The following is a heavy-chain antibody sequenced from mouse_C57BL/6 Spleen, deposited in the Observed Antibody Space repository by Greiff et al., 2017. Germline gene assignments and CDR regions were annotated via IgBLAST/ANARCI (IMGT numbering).Heavy chain of an antibody. CDR3: ARDVGVRSYAMDY. D-gene: IGHD5-1*01. CDR2: IYPGDGDT. V-gene: IGHV1-82*01. CDR1: GYAFSSSW. Sequence: QVQLQQSGPELVKPGASVKISCKASGYAFSSSWMNWVKQRPGKGLEWIGRIYPGDGDTNYNGKFKGKATLTADKSSSTAYMPLSSLTSEDSAVYFCARDVGVRSYAMDYWGKGTSVTVSS. J-gene: IGHJ4*01.